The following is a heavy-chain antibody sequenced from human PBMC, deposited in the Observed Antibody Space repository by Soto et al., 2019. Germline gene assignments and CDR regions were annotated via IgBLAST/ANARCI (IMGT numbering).Heavy chain of an antibody. CDR3: ARSPGGYYID. J-gene: IGHJ3*01. CDR1: GFSFSNYW. V-gene: IGHV3-74*01. D-gene: IGHD3-9*01. CDR2: INTDGSST. Sequence: EVQLVESGGGLVQPGGSLRLSCADSGFSFSNYWMHWVRQGPGKGLVWVSRINTDGSSTNYADSVKGRFTISRDNAKKRLYLQMNSLRAEDTAVYYCARSPGGYYIDWGQGTMVTVSS.